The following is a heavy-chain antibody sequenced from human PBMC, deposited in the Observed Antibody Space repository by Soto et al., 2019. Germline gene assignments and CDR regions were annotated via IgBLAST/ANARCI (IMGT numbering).Heavy chain of an antibody. J-gene: IGHJ4*02. V-gene: IGHV3-21*01. CDR1: GFTFSSYS. CDR2: ISSSSSYI. D-gene: IGHD6-13*01. CDR3: ARDPPHPYSSSSGDY. Sequence: EVQLVESGGGLVKPGGSLRLSCAASGFTFSSYSMNWVRQAPGKGREWVSSISSSSSYIYYADSVKGRFTISRDNAKNSLYLQMNSLRAEDTAVYYCARDPPHPYSSSSGDYWGQGTLVTVSS.